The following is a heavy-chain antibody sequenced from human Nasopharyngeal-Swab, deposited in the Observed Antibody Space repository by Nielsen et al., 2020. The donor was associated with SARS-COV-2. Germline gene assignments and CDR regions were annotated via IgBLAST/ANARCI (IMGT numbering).Heavy chain of an antibody. V-gene: IGHV3-7*05. J-gene: IGHJ4*02. Sequence: GGSLRLSCAASGFTFSNYWMTWVRQAPGKGLEWVANIKPDGSKRNYVDSVEGRFTISRDDARNSLYLQIKSLRAEDTAVYYCATNNDYRFENWGQGTLVSVSS. CDR2: IKPDGSKR. CDR3: ATNNDYRFEN. CDR1: GFTFSNYW. D-gene: IGHD4-11*01.